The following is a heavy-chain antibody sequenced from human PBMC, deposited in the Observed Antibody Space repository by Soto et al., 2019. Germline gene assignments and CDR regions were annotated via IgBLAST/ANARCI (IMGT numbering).Heavy chain of an antibody. CDR3: ARHGSN. Sequence: QLQLQESGPGLVKPSETLSLTCTVSGVSISNSSYYXXXIRRPPGKGLEWIGTIYYSGITYYNPSLKSRVTISVDTSKNQFSLKLTSVTAADTAVYYCARHGSNWGQGTLVTVSS. V-gene: IGHV4-39*01. CDR1: GVSISNSSYY. CDR2: IYYSGIT. J-gene: IGHJ4*02.